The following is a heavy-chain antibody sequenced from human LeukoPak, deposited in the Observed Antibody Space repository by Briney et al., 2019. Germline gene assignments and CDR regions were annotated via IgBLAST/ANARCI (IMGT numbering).Heavy chain of an antibody. J-gene: IGHJ4*02. CDR1: GGSISSSTYY. CDR3: AMPYSSGWYSDRGFDY. V-gene: IGHV4-39*01. CDR2: IYYSGST. Sequence: SETLSLTCTVSGGSISSSTYYWGWIRQPPGKGLEWIGSIYYSGSTYYNPSLKSRVTISVDTSKNQFSLKLSSVTAANTAVYYCAMPYSSGWYSDRGFDYWGQGTLVTVSS. D-gene: IGHD6-19*01.